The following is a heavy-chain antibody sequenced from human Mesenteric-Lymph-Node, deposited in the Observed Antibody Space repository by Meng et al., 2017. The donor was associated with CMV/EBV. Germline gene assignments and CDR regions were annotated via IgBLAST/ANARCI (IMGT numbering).Heavy chain of an antibody. CDR2: ISYYGST. CDR1: GDSISSIFW. CDR3: ARIPGFWSLDY. V-gene: IGHV4-4*01. Sequence: LACAVSGDSISSIFWWSWFRQPPGTGLEWIVEISYYGSTTSNTSLQSRVTISSDTTHNRFSLRLNSVTAADPCVYFCARIPGFWSLDYWGRGPLVTVSS. J-gene: IGHJ4*02. D-gene: IGHD2-8*02.